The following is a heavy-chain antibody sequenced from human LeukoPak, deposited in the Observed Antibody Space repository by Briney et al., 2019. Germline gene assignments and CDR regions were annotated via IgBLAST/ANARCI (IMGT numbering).Heavy chain of an antibody. V-gene: IGHV4-38-2*01. D-gene: IGHD6-13*01. CDR2: IYHSGNT. CDR1: GYSISSGYY. Sequence: PSETLSLTCAVSGYSISSGYYWGWIRQPPGKGLEWIGSIYHSGNTYYNPSLKSRVTISVDTAKNQFSLKLSSVTAADTAVYYCARGSKYSSSWYFDYWGQGTLVTVSS. J-gene: IGHJ4*02. CDR3: ARGSKYSSSWYFDY.